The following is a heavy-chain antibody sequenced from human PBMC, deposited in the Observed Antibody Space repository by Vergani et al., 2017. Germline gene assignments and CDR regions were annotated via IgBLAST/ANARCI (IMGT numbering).Heavy chain of an antibody. CDR3: ARDRRVRGVNEY. Sequence: EVQLLESGGGLVQPGGSLRLSCAASGFTFSSYAMSWVRQAPGKGLEWVSAISSSSSYIYYADSVKGRFTISRDNAKNSLYLQMNSLRAEDTAVYYCARDRRVRGVNEYWGQGTLVTVSS. CDR1: GFTFSSYA. CDR2: ISSSSSYI. D-gene: IGHD3-10*01. J-gene: IGHJ4*02. V-gene: IGHV3-21*01.